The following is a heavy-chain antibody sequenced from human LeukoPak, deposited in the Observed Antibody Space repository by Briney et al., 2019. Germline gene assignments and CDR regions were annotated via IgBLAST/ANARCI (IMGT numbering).Heavy chain of an antibody. CDR2: ISYDGSNK. J-gene: IGHJ2*01. V-gene: IGHV3-30*04. CDR1: GFTFSRYA. CDR3: AKDLDPPDGYFEL. Sequence: PGRSLRLSCAASGFTFSRYAMHWVRQAPGKGLEWVSIISYDGSNKYYADSVKGRFTISRDNSKNTLYLQMNSLRAEDTAVYYGAKDLDPPDGYFELWGRGTLFTVSS.